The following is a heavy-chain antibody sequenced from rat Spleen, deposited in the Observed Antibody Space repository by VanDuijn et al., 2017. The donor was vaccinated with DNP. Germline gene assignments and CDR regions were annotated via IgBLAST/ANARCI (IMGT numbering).Heavy chain of an antibody. D-gene: IGHD3-8*01. V-gene: IGHV3-1*01. Sequence: EMQLQESGPGLVKPSQSLSLTCSVTDYSITSDYWGWIRKFPGNKMEWIGHINFSGRISYNPSLTGRISITRDTSNNQFFLQLNSVTTEDTATYYSVRGHPPRGFDYWGQGVMVTVSS. CDR3: VRGHPPRGFDY. J-gene: IGHJ2*01. CDR2: INFSGRI. CDR1: DYSITSDY.